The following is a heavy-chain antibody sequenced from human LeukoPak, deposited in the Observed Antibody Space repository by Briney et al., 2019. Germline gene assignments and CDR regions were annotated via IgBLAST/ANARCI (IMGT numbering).Heavy chain of an antibody. J-gene: IGHJ6*02. CDR3: ARVERWYSNYLSYYSYGMDV. CDR2: TSSGLNVK. V-gene: IGHV3-30-3*01. Sequence: QSGGSLRLSCAASGFTFRNYVIHWVRRAPGKGLEWVAVTSSGLNVKLYADSVKGRFTISRDNSRSTLYLKMNSLRPEDTAIYYSARVERWYSNYLSYYSYGMDVWGQGTTVTVSS. CDR1: GFTFRNYV. D-gene: IGHD4-11*01.